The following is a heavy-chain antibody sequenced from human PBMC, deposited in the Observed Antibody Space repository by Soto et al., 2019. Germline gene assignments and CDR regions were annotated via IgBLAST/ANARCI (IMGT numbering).Heavy chain of an antibody. CDR1: GFTFSSYG. CDR3: AKDPEFLAYYYGSGAPEFDY. D-gene: IGHD3-10*01. Sequence: PGGSLRLSCAASGFTFSSYGMHWVRQAPGKGLERVAVISYDGSNKYYAVSVKGRFTISRDNSKNTLYLQMNSLRAEDTAVYYCAKDPEFLAYYYGSGAPEFDYWGQGTLVTVSS. J-gene: IGHJ4*02. V-gene: IGHV3-30*18. CDR2: ISYDGSNK.